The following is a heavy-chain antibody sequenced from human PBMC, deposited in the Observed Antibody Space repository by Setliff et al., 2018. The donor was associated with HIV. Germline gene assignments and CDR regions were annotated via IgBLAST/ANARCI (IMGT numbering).Heavy chain of an antibody. CDR2: IWYDGSNK. Sequence: PGGSLRLSCAASGFTFSSYGMHWVRQAPGKGLEWVAVIWYDGSNKFYAVSVKCRFTISRDNSKNTLFLEMNSLRGEDTAVYYCTREGSFSGSYSWGIGYWGQGTLVTVSS. CDR1: GFTFSSYG. J-gene: IGHJ4*02. CDR3: TREGSFSGSYSWGIGY. D-gene: IGHD1-26*01. V-gene: IGHV3-33*01.